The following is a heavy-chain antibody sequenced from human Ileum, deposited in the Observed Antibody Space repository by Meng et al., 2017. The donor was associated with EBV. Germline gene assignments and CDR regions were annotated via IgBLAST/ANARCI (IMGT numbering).Heavy chain of an antibody. Sequence: LNVAISGGYISRGDWWSWVRQPPGKGLEWIGETSHSGSTNYSPSLKGRVTISLDKSKNQLSLKLNSVTAADTAVYYCASSDYYRSDYGGQGTLVTVSS. CDR3: ASSDYYRSDY. V-gene: IGHV4-4*02. J-gene: IGHJ4*02. CDR2: TSHSGST. D-gene: IGHD3-22*01. CDR1: GGYISRGDW.